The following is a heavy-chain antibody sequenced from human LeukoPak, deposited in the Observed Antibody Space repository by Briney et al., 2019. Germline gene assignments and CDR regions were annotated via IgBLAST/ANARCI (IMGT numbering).Heavy chain of an antibody. V-gene: IGHV3-21*01. CDR1: GFTFSGYN. D-gene: IGHD6-19*01. J-gene: IGHJ6*03. Sequence: GGSLRLSCAGSGFTFSGYNMNWVRQAPGKGLERGSSISSISSCIYYADSVKGRFTISRDNAQNSLFLQMNSLRAEDTAVYYCARDAQWLVPEGYYYYMDVWGKGTTVTVSS. CDR2: ISSISSCI. CDR3: ARDAQWLVPEGYYYYMDV.